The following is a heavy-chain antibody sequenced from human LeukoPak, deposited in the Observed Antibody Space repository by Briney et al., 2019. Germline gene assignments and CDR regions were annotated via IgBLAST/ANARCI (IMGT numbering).Heavy chain of an antibody. V-gene: IGHV4-39*01. CDR3: ATYYYDSSGYYHGGFDY. CDR1: GGSISSSSYY. D-gene: IGHD3-22*01. CDR2: IYYSGSS. J-gene: IGHJ4*02. Sequence: PSETLSLTCTVSGGSISSSSYYWGWIRQPPGKGLEWIGSIYYSGSSYYNPSLKSRVTISVDTSKNQFSLKLSSVTAADTAVYYCATYYYDSSGYYHGGFDYWGQGTLVTVSS.